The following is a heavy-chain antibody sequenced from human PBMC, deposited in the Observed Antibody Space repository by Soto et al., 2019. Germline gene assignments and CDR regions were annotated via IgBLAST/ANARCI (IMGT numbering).Heavy chain of an antibody. V-gene: IGHV4-31*03. Sequence: SSETLSLTCTVSGGSISSGGYYWSWIRQHPGKGLEWIGYIYYSGSTYYNPSLKSRVTISVDTSKNQFSLKLSSVTAADTAVYYCAFMVRPNWFDPWGQGTLVTVSS. J-gene: IGHJ5*02. CDR2: IYYSGST. CDR1: GGSISSGGYY. CDR3: AFMVRPNWFDP. D-gene: IGHD3-10*01.